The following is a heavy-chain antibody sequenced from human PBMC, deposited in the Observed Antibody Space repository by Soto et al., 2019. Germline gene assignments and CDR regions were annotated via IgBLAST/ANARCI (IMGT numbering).Heavy chain of an antibody. CDR2: IYYSGST. CDR1: GGSISSGGYY. J-gene: IGHJ4*02. Sequence: SETLSLTCTVSGGSISSGGYYWSWIRQHPGKGLEWIGYIYYSGSTYYNPSLKSRVTISVDTSKNQFSLKLSSVTAADTAVYYCARSGATCTNGVCYFDYWGQGTLVPVYS. CDR3: ARSGATCTNGVCYFDY. V-gene: IGHV4-31*03. D-gene: IGHD2-8*01.